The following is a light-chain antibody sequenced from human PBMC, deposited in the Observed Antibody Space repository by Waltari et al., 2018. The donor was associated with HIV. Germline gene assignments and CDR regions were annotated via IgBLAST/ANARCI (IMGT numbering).Light chain of an antibody. J-gene: IGKJ4*01. V-gene: IGKV3-15*01. CDR1: QSVGSY. CDR3: HQYNKWPRGT. CDR2: GAS. Sequence: VMTQSPATLSVSPGGRATLSCRASQSVGSYLAWYQQKPGQAPRLLIYGASTRTTAIPTRISGSGSGTEFTLTISSLQSEDFAVYYCHQYNKWPRGTFGGGTKVEV.